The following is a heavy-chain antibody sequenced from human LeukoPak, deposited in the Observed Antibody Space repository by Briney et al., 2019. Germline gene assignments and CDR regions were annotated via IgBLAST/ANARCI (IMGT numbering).Heavy chain of an antibody. CDR2: ISYDGSNK. Sequence: GGSLRLSCAASGFTFSSYAMHWVRQAPGKGLEWVAVISYDGSNKYYADSVKGRFTISRDNSKNTLYLQMNSLRAEDTAVYYCARAADCSGGSCYPQVAFGIWGQGTMVTVSS. CDR1: GFTFSSYA. V-gene: IGHV3-30-3*01. CDR3: ARAADCSGGSCYPQVAFGI. J-gene: IGHJ3*02. D-gene: IGHD2-15*01.